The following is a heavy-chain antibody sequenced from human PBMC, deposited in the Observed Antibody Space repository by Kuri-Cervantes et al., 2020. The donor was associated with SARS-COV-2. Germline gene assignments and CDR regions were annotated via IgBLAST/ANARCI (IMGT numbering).Heavy chain of an antibody. J-gene: IGHJ4*02. D-gene: IGHD2-15*01. CDR3: ARSGGSGPSRHPLPPIALDY. Sequence: GESLKISCAASGFIFSSHSMNWVRQAPGKGLEWVSYISSSSSTIYYADSVKGRFTISRDNAKNSLYLQMNSLRAEDTAVYYCARSGGSGPSRHPLPPIALDYWGQGTLVTVSS. V-gene: IGHV3-48*04. CDR1: GFIFSSHS. CDR2: ISSSSSTI.